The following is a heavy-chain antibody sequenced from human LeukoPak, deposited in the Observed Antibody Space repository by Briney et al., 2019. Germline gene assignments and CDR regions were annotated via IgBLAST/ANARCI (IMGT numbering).Heavy chain of an antibody. CDR1: GFTFSSYS. CDR2: ISSSSNYI. J-gene: IGHJ4*02. CDR3: ARGQEGYYYDSSGYYQGPLDY. V-gene: IGHV3-21*06. Sequence: GGSLRFSCAASGFTFSSYSMHWVRQAPGKGLEWVSSISSSSNYIKHADSVKGRFTISRDNAKTSLYLQMNSLRAKDAAVYYCARGQEGYYYDSSGYYQGPLDYWGQGTLVTVSS. D-gene: IGHD3-22*01.